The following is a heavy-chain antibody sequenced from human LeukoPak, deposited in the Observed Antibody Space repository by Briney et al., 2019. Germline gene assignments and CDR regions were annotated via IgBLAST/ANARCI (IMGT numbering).Heavy chain of an antibody. Sequence: ASVKVSCKVSGYTLTELSMHWVRQAPGKGLEWMGGFDPEDGETIYAQKFQGRVTMTEDTSTDTAYMELSSLRSEGTAVYYCATCIAAAGNYYYGMDVWGQGTTVTVSS. V-gene: IGHV1-24*01. CDR1: GYTLTELS. J-gene: IGHJ6*02. CDR3: ATCIAAAGNYYYGMDV. D-gene: IGHD6-13*01. CDR2: FDPEDGET.